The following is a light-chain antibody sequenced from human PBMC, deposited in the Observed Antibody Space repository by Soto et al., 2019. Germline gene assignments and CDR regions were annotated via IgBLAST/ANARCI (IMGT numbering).Light chain of an antibody. V-gene: IGLV2-14*01. Sequence: QSALTQPASVSGSPGQSITISCTGTSSDVGGYNYVSWYQQHPGKAPKLMIYDVNNRPSGVSNRFSGSKSGNTASLTISGLQAEVEGDYYCSSYTSSITLVFGGGTKLTVL. CDR1: SSDVGGYNY. J-gene: IGLJ2*01. CDR3: SSYTSSITLV. CDR2: DVN.